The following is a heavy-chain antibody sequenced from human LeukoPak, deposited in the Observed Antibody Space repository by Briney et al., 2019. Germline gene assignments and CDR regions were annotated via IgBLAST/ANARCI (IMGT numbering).Heavy chain of an antibody. V-gene: IGHV4-59*11. D-gene: IGHD5-24*01. CDR2: IYYSGST. Sequence: SETLSLTCTVSGGSISSHYWSWIRRPPGKGLEWIGYIYYSGSTNYNPSLKSRVTISVDTSKNQFSLKLSSVTAADTAVYYCARGLASRDGYNLAYWGQGTLVTVSS. J-gene: IGHJ4*02. CDR1: GGSISSHY. CDR3: ARGLASRDGYNLAY.